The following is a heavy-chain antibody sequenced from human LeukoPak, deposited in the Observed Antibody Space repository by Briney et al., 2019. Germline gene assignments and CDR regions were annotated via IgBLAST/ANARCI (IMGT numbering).Heavy chain of an antibody. CDR3: APEPSDDVES. V-gene: IGHV3-7*01. J-gene: IGHJ4*02. CDR2: IDEDGGEK. Sequence: GGSLRLSCAGSGFTFSSYWMSWVRQAPGKGLEWVANIDEDGGEKNYVDSVKGRFTISRDNAKNSWYLQMNSLRTEDTAMYYCAPEPSDDVESWGQGILVTVSS. CDR1: GFTFSSYW. D-gene: IGHD5-24*01.